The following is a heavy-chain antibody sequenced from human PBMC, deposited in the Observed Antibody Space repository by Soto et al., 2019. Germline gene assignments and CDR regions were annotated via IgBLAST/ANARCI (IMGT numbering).Heavy chain of an antibody. CDR1: GNTFTSYH. CDR3: ARAFYSGSYPHYFYYFGMDV. V-gene: IGHV1-46*01. CDR2: INPSDGST. D-gene: IGHD1-26*01. Sequence: ASVKVSCKASGNTFTSYHTHWLRQAPGQGLEWLGKINPSDGSTDFAQKFQGRVTMTRDTSTSTLYLQLSSLTSEDTAVYYCARAFYSGSYPHYFYYFGMDVWGQGTTVTVSS. J-gene: IGHJ6*02.